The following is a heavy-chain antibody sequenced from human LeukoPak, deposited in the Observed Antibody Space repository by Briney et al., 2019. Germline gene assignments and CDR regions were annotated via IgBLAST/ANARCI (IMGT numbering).Heavy chain of an antibody. CDR3: ARGLYYYDSSGYYFSTLDY. Sequence: SETLSLTCAVYGGSLSGSYWSWIRQPPGKGLEWIGEINHSGSANYNPSLKSRVTLSIDKSKNQFSLNLNSVTAADTAVYYCARGLYYYDSSGYYFSTLDYWGQGTLVTVSS. J-gene: IGHJ4*02. CDR2: INHSGSA. D-gene: IGHD3-22*01. CDR1: GGSLSGSY. V-gene: IGHV4-34*01.